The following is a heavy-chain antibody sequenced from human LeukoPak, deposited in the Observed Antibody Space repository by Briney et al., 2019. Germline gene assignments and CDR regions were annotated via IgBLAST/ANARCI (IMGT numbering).Heavy chain of an antibody. Sequence: GGSLRLPCAAPVFTVSSNYMSWVRQAPGKGLEWVSVIYSGGSTYYADSVKGRFTISRDNSKNTLYLQMNSLRAEDTAVYYCARDFYYDSSGYGYWGQGTLVTVSS. D-gene: IGHD3-22*01. V-gene: IGHV3-53*01. CDR2: IYSGGST. CDR3: ARDFYYDSSGYGY. J-gene: IGHJ4*02. CDR1: VFTVSSNY.